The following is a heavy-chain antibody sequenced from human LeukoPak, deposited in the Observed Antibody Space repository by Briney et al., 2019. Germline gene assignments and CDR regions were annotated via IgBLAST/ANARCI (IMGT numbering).Heavy chain of an antibody. V-gene: IGHV4-31*03. CDR2: IYYSGST. J-gene: IGHJ4*02. Sequence: SQTLSLTCTVSGGSISSGGYYWSWIRQHPGKGLEWIGYIYYSGSTYYNPSLKSRVTISVDTSKNQFSLKLSSVTAADTAVYHCGRYENYGGNPINGGRGTLVTVSS. CDR3: GRYENYGGNPIN. D-gene: IGHD4-23*01. CDR1: GGSISSGGYY.